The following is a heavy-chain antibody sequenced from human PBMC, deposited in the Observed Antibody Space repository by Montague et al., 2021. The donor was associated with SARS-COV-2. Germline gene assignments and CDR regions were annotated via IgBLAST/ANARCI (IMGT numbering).Heavy chain of an antibody. CDR1: GGSLNGFY. J-gene: IGHJ4*02. CDR3: SRDRQWPRECICLDQ. V-gene: IGHV4-34*01. CDR2: IENTGNT. D-gene: IGHD6-19*01. Sequence: SETLSLTCAVHGGSLNGFYWTWIRQPPGKGLEWIGEIENTGNTHIDPSLKSRVTISVDTSKNQFSLRLTSVTAADAGLYYCSRDRQWPRECICLDQWGQGILVTVSS.